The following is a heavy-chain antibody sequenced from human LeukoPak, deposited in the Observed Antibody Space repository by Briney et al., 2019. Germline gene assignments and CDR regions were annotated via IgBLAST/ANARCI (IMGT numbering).Heavy chain of an antibody. CDR2: ISYDGSHK. J-gene: IGHJ4*02. CDR1: GFTFSSYA. CDR3: ARAYYYDSSGYYDIDY. V-gene: IGHV3-30*04. Sequence: PGRSLRLSCAASGFTFSSYAMHWVRQAPGKGLEWVALISYDGSHKYFADSVKGRFTISRDNSKNTLYLQMNSLRAEDTAVYYCARAYYYDSSGYYDIDYWGQGTLATVSS. D-gene: IGHD3-22*01.